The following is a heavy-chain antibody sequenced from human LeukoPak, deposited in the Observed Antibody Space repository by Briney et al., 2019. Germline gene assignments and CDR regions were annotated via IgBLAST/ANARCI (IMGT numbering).Heavy chain of an antibody. D-gene: IGHD1-1*01. CDR2: IKQDGSEK. Sequence: PGGSLRLSCAASGLTFSSYWMSWVRQAPGKGLEWVANIKQDGSEKYYVDSVKGQFTISRDNAKNSLYLQMNSLRAEDTAVYYCARGQGAWGTGLNWFDPWGQGTLVTVSS. CDR1: GLTFSSYW. J-gene: IGHJ5*02. CDR3: ARGQGAWGTGLNWFDP. V-gene: IGHV3-7*01.